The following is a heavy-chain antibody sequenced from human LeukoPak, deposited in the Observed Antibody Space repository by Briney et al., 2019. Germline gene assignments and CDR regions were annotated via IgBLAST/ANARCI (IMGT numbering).Heavy chain of an antibody. D-gene: IGHD3-3*01. J-gene: IGHJ4*02. CDR2: ISYDGSNK. V-gene: IGHV3-30*19. CDR1: GFTFSSYG. CDR3: ARGASKEWLFFDY. Sequence: PGGSLRLSCAASGFTFSSYGMHWVRQAPGKGLEWVAVISYDGSNKYYADSVKGRFTISRDNSKNTLYLQMNSLRAEDTAVYYCARGASKEWLFFDYWGQGTLVTVSS.